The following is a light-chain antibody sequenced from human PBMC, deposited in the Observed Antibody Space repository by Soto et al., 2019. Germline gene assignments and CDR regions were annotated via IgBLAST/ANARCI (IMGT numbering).Light chain of an antibody. V-gene: IGKV3-15*01. CDR3: QQYNNWPLT. J-gene: IGKJ5*01. CDR2: GAS. CDR1: QSVSSN. Sequence: EKVMTQSPATLSVSPGERATLSCRASQSVSSNLAWYQQKPGQAPRLLIYGASSRATGIPVRFSGSGSGTEFTLTISSLQSEDFAVYYCQQYNNWPLTFGQGTRLESK.